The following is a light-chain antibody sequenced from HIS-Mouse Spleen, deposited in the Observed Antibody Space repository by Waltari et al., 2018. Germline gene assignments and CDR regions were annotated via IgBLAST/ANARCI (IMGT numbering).Light chain of an antibody. CDR2: EVS. Sequence: QSALTQPASVSGSPGQSITISCPGTRSHVGGYNYVSWYQQHPGKAPKLMIYEVSNRPSGVSNRFSGSKSGNTASLTISGLQAEDEADYYCSSYTSSSTWVFGGGTKLTVL. CDR3: SSYTSSSTWV. CDR1: RSHVGGYNY. J-gene: IGLJ3*02. V-gene: IGLV2-14*01.